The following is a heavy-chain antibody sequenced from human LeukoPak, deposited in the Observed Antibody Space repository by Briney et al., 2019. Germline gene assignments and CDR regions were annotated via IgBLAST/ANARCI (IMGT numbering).Heavy chain of an antibody. CDR3: ARQGLDFDAFNI. Sequence: PSETLSLTCTVSGGSISSSSYYWGWIRQPPGKGLEWIGSIYHSGSTYYNPSLKSRVTISVDRSKNQFSLKLSSVTAADTAVYYCARQGLDFDAFNIWGQGTMVTVSS. V-gene: IGHV4-39*07. CDR1: GGSISSSSYY. J-gene: IGHJ3*02. CDR2: IYHSGST. D-gene: IGHD3-9*01.